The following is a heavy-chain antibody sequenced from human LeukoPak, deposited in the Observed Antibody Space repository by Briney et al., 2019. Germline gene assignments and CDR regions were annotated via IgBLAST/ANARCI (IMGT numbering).Heavy chain of an antibody. D-gene: IGHD5-18*01. CDR3: ARDRGYSYGYEIGAFDI. J-gene: IGHJ3*02. Sequence: GASVKVSCKVSGYTLTELSMHWVRQAPGQGLEWMGGIIPIFGTANYAQKFQGRVTITADKSTSTAYMELSSLRSEDTAVYYCARDRGYSYGYEIGAFDIWGQGTMVTVSS. CDR2: IIPIFGTA. CDR1: GYTLTELS. V-gene: IGHV1-69*06.